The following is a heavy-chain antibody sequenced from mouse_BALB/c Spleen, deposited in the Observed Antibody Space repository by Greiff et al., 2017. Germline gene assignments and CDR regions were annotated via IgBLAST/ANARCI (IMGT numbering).Heavy chain of an antibody. CDR3: ARPYYGSSFYAMDY. CDR1: GYTFTSYV. D-gene: IGHD1-1*01. V-gene: IGHV1-14*01. Sequence: VQLKQSGPELVKPGASVKMSCKASGYTFTSYVMHWVKQKPGQGLEWIGYINPYNDGTKYNEKFKGKATLTSDKSSSTAYMGLSSLTSEDSAVYYCARPYYGSSFYAMDYWGQGTSDTVSS. CDR2: INPYNDGT. J-gene: IGHJ4*01.